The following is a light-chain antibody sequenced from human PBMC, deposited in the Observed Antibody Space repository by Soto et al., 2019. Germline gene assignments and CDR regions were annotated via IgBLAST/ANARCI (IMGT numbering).Light chain of an antibody. CDR3: TSYRSSSNSYV. CDR1: SDDVGGYIY. J-gene: IGLJ1*01. CDR2: DVS. V-gene: IGLV2-14*01. Sequence: QSALTQPASVSGSPGQSITISCTGTSDDVGGYIYVSWHQQHPGKAPRLMIYDVSNRPSGISNRFSGSKSGNMASLTISGLQTEDEADYYCTSYRSSSNSYVFGTGTKVTVL.